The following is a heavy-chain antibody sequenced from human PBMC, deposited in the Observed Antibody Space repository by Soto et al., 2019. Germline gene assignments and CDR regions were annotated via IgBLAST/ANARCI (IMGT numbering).Heavy chain of an antibody. CDR3: ARHVRVVRDSSGYYFLDY. Sequence: LGESLKISCKGSGYSFTSYWISWVRQMPGKGLEWMGRIDPSDSYTNYSPSFQGHVTISADKSISTAYLQWSSLKASDTAMYYCARHVRVVRDSSGYYFLDYWGQGTLVTVSS. CDR1: GYSFTSYW. CDR2: IDPSDSYT. D-gene: IGHD3-22*01. J-gene: IGHJ4*02. V-gene: IGHV5-10-1*01.